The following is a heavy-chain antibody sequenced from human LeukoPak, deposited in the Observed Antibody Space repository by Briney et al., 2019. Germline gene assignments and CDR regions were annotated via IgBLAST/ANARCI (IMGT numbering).Heavy chain of an antibody. J-gene: IGHJ6*02. Sequence: GGSLRLSCAASGFPFSNARMSWVRQAAGKGLEWGGRIKTRNEGGTSEYAAPVKGRFTISRDDSKNTVHLQMNSLKTEDTGVYYCTKPDLLWVGEDVWGPGTTVTVSS. CDR3: TKPDLLWVGEDV. CDR1: GFPFSNAR. V-gene: IGHV3-15*01. D-gene: IGHD2/OR15-2a*01. CDR2: IKTRNEGGTS.